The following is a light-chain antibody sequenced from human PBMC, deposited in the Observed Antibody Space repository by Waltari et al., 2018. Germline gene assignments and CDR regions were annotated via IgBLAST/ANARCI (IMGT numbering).Light chain of an antibody. CDR1: QTVTSSY. CDR3: QQYGSSPIT. J-gene: IGKJ5*01. CDR2: GAS. V-gene: IGKV3-20*01. Sequence: EIVLTQSPGTLSLSPGEGATLSCRASQTVTSSYLAWYQRNPGQAPRLLIYGASSRATAIPDKFSGSGSGADFTLTISRLEPEDSAVYYCQQYGSSPITFGQGTRLEIK.